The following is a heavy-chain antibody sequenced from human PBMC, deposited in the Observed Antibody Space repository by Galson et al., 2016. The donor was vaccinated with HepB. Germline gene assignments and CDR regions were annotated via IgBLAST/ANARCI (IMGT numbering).Heavy chain of an antibody. Sequence: SLRLSCAASEFIFSNYAMHWVRQAPGKGLEWVAVISYAGSHTYYADSVKGRFTISRDNAKNSLYLQMKSLRAEDTAVYYCGRSGYNGGYYGMDVWGQGTTVTVSS. CDR3: GRSGYNGGYYGMDV. CDR2: ISYAGSHT. D-gene: IGHD3-3*01. V-gene: IGHV3-30*07. J-gene: IGHJ6*02. CDR1: EFIFSNYA.